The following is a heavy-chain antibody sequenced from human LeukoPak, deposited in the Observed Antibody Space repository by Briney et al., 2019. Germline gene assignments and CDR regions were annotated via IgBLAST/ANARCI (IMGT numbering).Heavy chain of an antibody. CDR1: GFTLSGYW. Sequence: PGGSLRLSCAAPGFTLSGYWMHWVRQAPGKGLEWVSRINSDESSTSYADSVKGRFTISRDNAKNTLYLQMNSLRAEDSAVYYCARVLLEREARWGQGTLVTVSS. V-gene: IGHV3-74*01. J-gene: IGHJ4*02. CDR3: ARVLLEREAR. D-gene: IGHD1-1*01. CDR2: INSDESST.